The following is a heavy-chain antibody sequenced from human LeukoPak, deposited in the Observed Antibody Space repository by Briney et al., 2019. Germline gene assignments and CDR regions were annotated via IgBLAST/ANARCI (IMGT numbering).Heavy chain of an antibody. V-gene: IGHV4-61*01. J-gene: IGHJ4*02. CDR2: IYYSGST. CDR1: GGSVSSGSYY. CDR3: ARDSLNYYFDY. D-gene: IGHD2-15*01. Sequence: SETLSLTCTVSGGSVSSGSYYWSWIRQPPGKGLEWIGYIYYSGSTNYNPSLKSRVTISVDTSKNQFSLKLSSVTAADTAVYYCARDSLNYYFDYWGQGTLVTVSS.